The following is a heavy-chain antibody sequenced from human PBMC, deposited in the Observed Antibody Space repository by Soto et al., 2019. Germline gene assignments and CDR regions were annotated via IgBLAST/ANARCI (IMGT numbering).Heavy chain of an antibody. CDR1: GYTFSGFY. D-gene: IGHD2-2*01. Sequence: QVQLVQSGAEVKKPGASVKVSCKASGYTFSGFYVHWVRQAPGQGLEWMGWINPSTGGTVYAQTFQGRVTMTSDTSIRTAYMELSRLTSDDTAVFYCARGASWRYNWFDPWGQGTLVTVSS. CDR3: ARGASWRYNWFDP. CDR2: INPSTGGT. V-gene: IGHV1-2*02. J-gene: IGHJ5*02.